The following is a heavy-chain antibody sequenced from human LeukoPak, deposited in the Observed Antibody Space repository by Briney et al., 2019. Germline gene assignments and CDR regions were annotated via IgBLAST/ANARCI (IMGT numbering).Heavy chain of an antibody. CDR3: ARYSSGWPGYFDY. CDR1: GFSLSGYW. V-gene: IGHV3-21*01. Sequence: PGRSLRLSCAASGFSLSGYWMHWVRQAPGKGLEWVSSISSSSSYIYYADSVKGRFTISRDNAKNSLYLQMNSLRAEDTAVYYCARYSSGWPGYFDYWGQGTLVTVSS. CDR2: ISSSSSYI. D-gene: IGHD6-25*01. J-gene: IGHJ4*02.